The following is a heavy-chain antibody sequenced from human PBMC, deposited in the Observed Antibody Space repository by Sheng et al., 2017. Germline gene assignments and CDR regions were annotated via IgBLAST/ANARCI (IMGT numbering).Heavy chain of an antibody. CDR3: VGLNIVVVYYFDY. Sequence: QLQLQESGPGLVKPSETLSLTCTVSGGSISSSSYYWGWIRQPPGQGLEWIGSIYYSGSTYYNPSLKSRVTISVDTSKNQFSLKLSSVTAADTAVYYCVGLNIVVVYYFDYWGQGTLVTVSS. CDR2: IYYSGST. CDR1: GGSISSSSYY. D-gene: IGHD2-2*01. J-gene: IGHJ4*02. V-gene: IGHV4-39*07.